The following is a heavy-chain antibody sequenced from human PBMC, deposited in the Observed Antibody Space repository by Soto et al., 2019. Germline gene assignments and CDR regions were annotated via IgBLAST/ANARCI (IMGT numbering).Heavy chain of an antibody. CDR1: GYSISRGYY. Sequence: SETLSLTCSVSGYSISRGYYWGWIRQPPGKGLQWIATIYHDGTTYSNPSLNGRVTISVSTSQNRFSLILRSVTAADTAVYYCARVPYHYTRGIYRPRSFDAWGQGTLVT. J-gene: IGHJ5*02. D-gene: IGHD3-16*02. V-gene: IGHV4-38-2*02. CDR3: ARVPYHYTRGIYRPRSFDA. CDR2: IYHDGTT.